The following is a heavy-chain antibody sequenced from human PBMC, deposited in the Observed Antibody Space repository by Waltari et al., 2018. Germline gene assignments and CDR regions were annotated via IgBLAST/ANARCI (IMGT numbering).Heavy chain of an antibody. CDR1: GYSISSGYY. J-gene: IGHJ3*02. CDR3: ARANSYYYDSSGYSDAFDI. Sequence: QVQLQESGPGLVKPSETLSLTCTVSGYSISSGYYWGWIRQPPGKGLEWIGSIYHSGGTYYTPSLKSRVTISVDTSKNQFSLKLSSVTAADTAVYYCARANSYYYDSSGYSDAFDIWGQGTMVTVSS. V-gene: IGHV4-38-2*02. D-gene: IGHD3-22*01. CDR2: IYHSGGT.